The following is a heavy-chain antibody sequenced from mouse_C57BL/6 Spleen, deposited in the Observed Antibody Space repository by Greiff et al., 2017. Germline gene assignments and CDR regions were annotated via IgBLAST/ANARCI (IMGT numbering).Heavy chain of an antibody. CDR2: IDPETGGT. D-gene: IGHD3-3*01. V-gene: IGHV1-15*01. Sequence: VQVVESGAELVRPGASVTLSCKASGYTFTDYEMHWVKQTPVHGLEWIGAIDPETGGTAYNQKFKGKAILTADKSSSTAYMELRGLTSEDSAVYYCTRRDGFAYWGQGTLVTVSA. CDR3: TRRDGFAY. J-gene: IGHJ3*01. CDR1: GYTFTDYE.